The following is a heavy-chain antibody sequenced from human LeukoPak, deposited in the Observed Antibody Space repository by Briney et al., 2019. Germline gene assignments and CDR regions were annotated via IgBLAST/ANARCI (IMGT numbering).Heavy chain of an antibody. J-gene: IGHJ4*02. D-gene: IGHD4-17*01. V-gene: IGHV1-2*02. CDR1: GYTFTGYY. CDR2: INPNSGGT. CDR3: RTDRYGDYGDYIDY. Sequence: ASGKVSCKASGYTFTGYYMHWVRQAPGQGLEWMGWINPNSGGTNYAQKFQDRVAMTRDTSISTAYMELSRLRSDDTAVYYCRTDRYGDYGDYIDYWGQGTLVTVSS.